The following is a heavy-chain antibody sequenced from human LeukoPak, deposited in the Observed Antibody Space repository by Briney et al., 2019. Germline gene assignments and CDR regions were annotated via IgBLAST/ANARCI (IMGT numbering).Heavy chain of an antibody. CDR2: ISSSSSYI. CDR1: GFTFSSYS. Sequence: GGSLRLSCAASGFTFSSYSMNWVCQAPGKGLEWVSSISSSSSYIYYADSVKGRFTISRDNAKNSLYLQMNSLRAEDTAVYYCARDGKQLWLQSYYYYMDVWGKGTTVTVSS. J-gene: IGHJ6*03. D-gene: IGHD5-18*01. V-gene: IGHV3-21*01. CDR3: ARDGKQLWLQSYYYYMDV.